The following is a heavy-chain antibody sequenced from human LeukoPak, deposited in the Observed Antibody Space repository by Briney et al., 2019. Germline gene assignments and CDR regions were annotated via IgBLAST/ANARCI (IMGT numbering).Heavy chain of an antibody. CDR2: IGSRTGNI. CDR1: GFTFSSYS. D-gene: IGHD4/OR15-4a*01. V-gene: IGHV3-21*01. Sequence: GGSLRLCCAASGFTFSSYSMNWVRQAPGKGLEWVAFIGSRTGNIYYADSVKGRFSISRDNAKDSVYLQMNSLRADDTAVYYCARETEPLDYGDSTNLDYWGQGTLVTVSS. CDR3: ARETEPLDYGDSTNLDY. J-gene: IGHJ4*02.